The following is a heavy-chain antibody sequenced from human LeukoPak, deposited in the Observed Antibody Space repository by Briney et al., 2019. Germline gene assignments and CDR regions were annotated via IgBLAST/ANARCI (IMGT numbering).Heavy chain of an antibody. J-gene: IGHJ4*02. CDR3: ARRAGAYSHPYDY. CDR2: INIHTGDT. V-gene: IGHV1-18*01. Sequence: GASVKVSCKASDYTFNNYGITWVRQAPGQGLEWMGWINIHTGDTRYPQKLQGRVTLTTDTSTTTAYMEVRSLRSDDTAVYYCARRAGAYSHPYDYWGQGTLVTVSS. CDR1: DYTFNNYG. D-gene: IGHD4/OR15-4a*01.